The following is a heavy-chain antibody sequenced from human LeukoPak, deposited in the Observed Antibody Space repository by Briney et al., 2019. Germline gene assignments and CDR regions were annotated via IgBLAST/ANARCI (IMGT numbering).Heavy chain of an antibody. D-gene: IGHD5-12*01. J-gene: IGHJ6*03. CDR2: ISAYNGNT. CDR3: ARVSSGYDSNYYYMDV. V-gene: IGHV1-18*01. CDR1: GYTFTSYG. Sequence: ASVKVSCKASGYTFTSYGISWVRQAPGQGLEWMGWISAYNGNTNYAQKLQGRVTMTTDTSTSTAYMELRSLRSDDTAVYYCARVSSGYDSNYYYMDVWGKGTTVTISS.